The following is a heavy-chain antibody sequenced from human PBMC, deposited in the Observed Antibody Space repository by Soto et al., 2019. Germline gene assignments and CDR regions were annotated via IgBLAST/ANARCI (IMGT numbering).Heavy chain of an antibody. J-gene: IGHJ6*02. V-gene: IGHV1-2*04. CDR3: ARFAGAGIAARGYGMDV. CDR1: GYTFTGYY. CDR2: INPNSGGT. Sequence: ASVKVSCKASGYTFTGYYMHWVRQAPGQGLEWMGWINPNSGGTNYAQKFQGWVTMTRDTSISTAYMELSRLRSDDTAVYYCARFAGAGIAARGYGMDVWGQGTTVTVSS. D-gene: IGHD6-6*01.